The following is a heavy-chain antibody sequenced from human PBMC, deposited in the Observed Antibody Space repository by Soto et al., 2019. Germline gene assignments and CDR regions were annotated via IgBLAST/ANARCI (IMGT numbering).Heavy chain of an antibody. CDR1: GGSISSGGYS. Sequence: QLQLQESGSGLVKPSQTLSLTCAVSGGSISSGGYSWSWIRQPPGKGLEWIGYIYHSGSTYYNPSRKSRVTISVDRSKNQFSRKLSSVTAADTAVYSCASAGGLGAVAADSWGQGTLVTVSS. D-gene: IGHD6-19*01. V-gene: IGHV4-30-2*01. J-gene: IGHJ4*02. CDR3: ASAGGLGAVAADS. CDR2: IYHSGST.